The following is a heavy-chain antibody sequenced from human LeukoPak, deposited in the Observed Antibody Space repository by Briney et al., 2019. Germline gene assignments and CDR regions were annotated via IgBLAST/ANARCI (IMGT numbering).Heavy chain of an antibody. CDR2: IYSDNT. J-gene: IGHJ4*02. CDR1: GFTVSSNS. CDR3: ARDRWSWFGEDYYFDY. V-gene: IGHV3-53*01. D-gene: IGHD3-10*01. Sequence: QSGGSLRLSCTVSGFTVSSNSMSWVRQAPGKGLEWVSFIYSDNTHYSDSVKGRFTISRDNSKNTLYLQMNSLRAEDTAVYYCARDRWSWFGEDYYFDYWGQGTLVTVSS.